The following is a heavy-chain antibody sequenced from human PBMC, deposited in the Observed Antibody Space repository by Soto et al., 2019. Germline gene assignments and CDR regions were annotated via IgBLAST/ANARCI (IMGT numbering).Heavy chain of an antibody. J-gene: IGHJ4*02. CDR1: GYTFANHW. D-gene: IGHD1-7*01. CDR3: ATAELDD. V-gene: IGHV3-74*01. Sequence: GGSLRLSCAVAGYTFANHWMHWVRQAPGKGLEWVSRMNSDGSLINYADSVKGRFTVSRDNARNTLYLQMNSLRVEDTAVYYCATAELDDWGLGTLVTVS. CDR2: MNSDGSLI.